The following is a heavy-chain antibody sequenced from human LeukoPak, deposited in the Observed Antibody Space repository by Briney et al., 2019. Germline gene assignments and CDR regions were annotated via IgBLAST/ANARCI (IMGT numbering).Heavy chain of an antibody. CDR1: GFTFSSYS. Sequence: PGGSPRLSCAASGFTFSSYSMNWVRQAPGKGLEWVSSISSSSSYIYYADSVKGRFTISRDNAKNSLYLQMNSLRAEDTAVYYCAVMAEWLRSYYFDYWGQGTLVTVSS. J-gene: IGHJ4*02. D-gene: IGHD5-12*01. CDR3: AVMAEWLRSYYFDY. CDR2: ISSSSSYI. V-gene: IGHV3-21*01.